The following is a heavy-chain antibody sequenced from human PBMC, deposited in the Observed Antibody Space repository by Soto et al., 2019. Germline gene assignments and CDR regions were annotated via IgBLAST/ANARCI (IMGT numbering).Heavy chain of an antibody. V-gene: IGHV3-21*01. Sequence: EVQLVESGGGLVKPGGSLRLSCAASGFTFSSYSMNWVRQAPGKGLEWVSSISSSSSYIYYADSVKGRFTISRDNAKNSLYLQMNSRIAEDTAVYYCARDHHNYDFWSGVGIYYYYGMDVWGQGTTVTVSS. J-gene: IGHJ6*02. CDR2: ISSSSSYI. CDR1: GFTFSSYS. D-gene: IGHD3-3*01. CDR3: ARDHHNYDFWSGVGIYYYYGMDV.